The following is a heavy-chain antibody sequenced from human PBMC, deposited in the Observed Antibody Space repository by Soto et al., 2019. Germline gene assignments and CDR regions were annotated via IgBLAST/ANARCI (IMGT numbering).Heavy chain of an antibody. D-gene: IGHD6-19*01. CDR1: GYTFTSYA. J-gene: IGHJ4*02. Sequence: GASVTVSCQASGYTFTSYAMHWVRQAPGQRLEWMGWINAGNGNTKYSQKFQGRVTITRDTSASTAYMELNSLRAEDTAVYYCAKVASLAGHDWGQGTVVTVSS. CDR2: INAGNGNT. V-gene: IGHV1-3*01. CDR3: AKVASLAGHD.